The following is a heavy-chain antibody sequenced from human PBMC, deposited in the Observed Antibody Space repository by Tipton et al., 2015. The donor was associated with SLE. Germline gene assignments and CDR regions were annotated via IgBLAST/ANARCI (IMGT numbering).Heavy chain of an antibody. CDR2: ISDNGRST. CDR1: GFIFSSHD. V-gene: IGHV3-64D*06. D-gene: IGHD6-19*01. Sequence: SLRLSCSASGFIFSSHDMHWVRQAPGKGLEYVSTISDNGRSTYYADSVKGRFTISRDNSKKTLYLQMTSLRSDDTAVYYCVKSGYSSGWTYYFDYWGQGTLVTVSS. J-gene: IGHJ4*02. CDR3: VKSGYSSGWTYYFDY.